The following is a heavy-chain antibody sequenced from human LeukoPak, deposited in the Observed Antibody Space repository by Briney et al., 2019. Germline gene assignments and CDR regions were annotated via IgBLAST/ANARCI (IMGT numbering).Heavy chain of an antibody. V-gene: IGHV1-2*02. J-gene: IGHJ5*02. CDR2: INPNSGGT. CDR3: ARGWGDCSSTSCYHSWFDP. D-gene: IGHD2-2*01. Sequence: GASVKVSCKASRYTFTGYYMHWVRQAPGQGLEWMGWINPNSGGTNYAQKFQGRVTMTRDTSISTAYMELSRLRSDDTAVYYCARGWGDCSSTSCYHSWFDPWGQGTLVTVSS. CDR1: RYTFTGYY.